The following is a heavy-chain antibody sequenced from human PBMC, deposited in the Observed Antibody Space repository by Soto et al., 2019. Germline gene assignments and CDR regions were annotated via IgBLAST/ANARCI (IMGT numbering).Heavy chain of an antibody. CDR3: ARNLLGARQNRPFDP. CDR2: IIPIFGTA. CDR1: GGTFSSYA. Sequence: SVKVSCKASGGTFSSYAISWVRQAPGQGLEWMGGIIPIFGTANYAQKFQGRVTITADESTSTAYMELSSLRSEDTAVYYCARNLLGARQNRPFDPWGQGTRVTVSS. J-gene: IGHJ5*02. V-gene: IGHV1-69*13.